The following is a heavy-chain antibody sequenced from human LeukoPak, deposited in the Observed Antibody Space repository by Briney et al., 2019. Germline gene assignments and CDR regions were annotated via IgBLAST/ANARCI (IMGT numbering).Heavy chain of an antibody. Sequence: GGSLRLSCAASGFTFSSYAMSWVRQAPGKGLEWVSAISGSGGSTYYADSVKGRFTISRDNAKNSLYLQMNSLRAEDTALYYCAWGGELLPFDYWGQGTLVTVSS. D-gene: IGHD3-16*01. V-gene: IGHV3-23*01. J-gene: IGHJ4*02. CDR2: ISGSGGST. CDR1: GFTFSSYA. CDR3: AWGGELLPFDY.